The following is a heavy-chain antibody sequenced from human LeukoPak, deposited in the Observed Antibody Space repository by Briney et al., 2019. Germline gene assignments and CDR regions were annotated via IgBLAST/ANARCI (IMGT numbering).Heavy chain of an antibody. J-gene: IGHJ4*02. Sequence: GGSLRLSCAASVLTFSGYSMSWVRQAPGKGLEWVSAITGSGSATDYADSVKGRFTISRDNSENTLYLQMNSLRSEDTAVYYCAKRRYHSSGYFDYWGQGTLVTVSS. CDR2: ITGSGSAT. CDR1: VLTFSGYS. CDR3: AKRRYHSSGYFDY. V-gene: IGHV3-23*01. D-gene: IGHD3-22*01.